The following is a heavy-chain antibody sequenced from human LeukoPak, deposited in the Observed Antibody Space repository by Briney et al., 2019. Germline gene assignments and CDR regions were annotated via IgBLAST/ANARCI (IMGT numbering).Heavy chain of an antibody. Sequence: GGSLRLSCAASGFTFSSYGMHWVRQAPGKGLEWVSAISGSGGSTYYADSVKGRFTISRDNSKNTLYLQMNSLRAEDTAVYYCAKGFALAVAGSGIDYWGQGTLVTVSS. J-gene: IGHJ4*02. D-gene: IGHD6-19*01. CDR2: ISGSGGST. V-gene: IGHV3-23*01. CDR1: GFTFSSYG. CDR3: AKGFALAVAGSGIDY.